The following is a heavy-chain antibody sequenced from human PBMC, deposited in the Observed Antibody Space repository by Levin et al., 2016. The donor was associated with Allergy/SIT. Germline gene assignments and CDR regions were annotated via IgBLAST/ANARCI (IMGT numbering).Heavy chain of an antibody. J-gene: IGHJ4*02. V-gene: IGHV4-59*01. CDR3: ARGSAGDYYDY. Sequence: WIRQPPGKGLEWIGYVYNSGSTNYNPSLKSRVTISVDPSKNQFSLKLSSVTASDTAVYYCARGSAGDYYDYWGQGTLVTVSS. D-gene: IGHD4-17*01. CDR2: VYNSGST.